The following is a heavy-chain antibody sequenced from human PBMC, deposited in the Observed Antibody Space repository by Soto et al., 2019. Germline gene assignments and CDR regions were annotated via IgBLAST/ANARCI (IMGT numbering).Heavy chain of an antibody. J-gene: IGHJ4*02. CDR2: IAYDGSNK. CDR1: GFTFSDYA. Sequence: QVQLVESGGGVVQPGNSLRLSCVASGFTFSDYAMDWVRQAPGEGLEWVAVIAYDGSNKYYADFVKGRFTISRDNSKNTLYLQMDSLGEEDTAMYYCARAQGYFTYVNSADNWGQGTLVTVSS. CDR3: ARAQGYFTYVNSADN. V-gene: IGHV3-30-3*01. D-gene: IGHD3-10*02.